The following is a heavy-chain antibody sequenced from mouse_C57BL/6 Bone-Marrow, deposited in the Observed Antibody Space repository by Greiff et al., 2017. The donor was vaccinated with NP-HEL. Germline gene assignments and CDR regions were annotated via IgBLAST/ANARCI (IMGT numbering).Heavy chain of an antibody. J-gene: IGHJ2*01. V-gene: IGHV5-4*01. CDR3: ARAYDYGFDY. CDR2: ISDGGSYT. CDR1: GFTFSSYA. Sequence: EVQGVESGGGLVKPGGSLKLSCAASGFTFSSYAMSWVRQTPEKRLEWVATISDGGSYTYYPENVKGRFTIARDNAKNNLYLQMSHLKSEDTAMYYCARAYDYGFDYWGQGTTLTVSS. D-gene: IGHD2-4*01.